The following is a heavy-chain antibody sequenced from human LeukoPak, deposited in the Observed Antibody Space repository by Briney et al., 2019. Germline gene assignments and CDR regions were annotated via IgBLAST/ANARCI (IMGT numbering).Heavy chain of an antibody. CDR1: GYTFTSYS. Sequence: ASVKVSCKASGYTFTSYSMHWVRQAPGQGLEWMGIINGNGGSTRYAQKFQGRVTMTVDMSTSTVYMELNSLRSVDTAVYYCARDALYSYSPPGDYWGQGTLVTVSS. J-gene: IGHJ4*02. D-gene: IGHD1-26*01. V-gene: IGHV1-46*01. CDR3: ARDALYSYSPPGDY. CDR2: INGNGGST.